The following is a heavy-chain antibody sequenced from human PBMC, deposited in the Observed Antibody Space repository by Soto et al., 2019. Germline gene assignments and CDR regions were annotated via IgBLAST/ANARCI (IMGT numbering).Heavy chain of an antibody. CDR1: GGSISRSSYY. D-gene: IGHD3-22*01. Sequence: PSETLSLTCTVSGGSISRSSYYWGWIRQPPGKGLEWIESINNSGRAYYNPSLKSRVTISVDTSKNQFSLKLTSVTAADTALYYCARDYFDSSDYTTNWFDLWGQGTLVTVSS. J-gene: IGHJ5*02. V-gene: IGHV4-39*01. CDR3: ARDYFDSSDYTTNWFDL. CDR2: INNSGRA.